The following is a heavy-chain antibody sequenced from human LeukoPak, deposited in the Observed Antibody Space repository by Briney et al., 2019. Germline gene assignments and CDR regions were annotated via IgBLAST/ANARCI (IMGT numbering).Heavy chain of an antibody. V-gene: IGHV4-31*03. CDR3: ARGIASYSSGWNDAFDI. Sequence: SETLSLTCTVSGGSISSGGYYWSWIRQHPGKGLEWIGYIYYSGSTYYNPSLKSRVTISVDTSKNQFSLKLSSVTAADTAVYYCARGIASYSSGWNDAFDIWGQGPMVTVSS. D-gene: IGHD6-19*01. CDR1: GGSISSGGYY. J-gene: IGHJ3*02. CDR2: IYYSGST.